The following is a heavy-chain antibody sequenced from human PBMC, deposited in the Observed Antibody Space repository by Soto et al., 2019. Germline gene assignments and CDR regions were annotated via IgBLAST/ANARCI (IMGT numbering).Heavy chain of an antibody. Sequence: ETLSFTCTVSICTISSRIHYWAWIRQPPGKGLEWIGVIDDSWSTHDSESLKSRVTISVATSKNQFSLKVSSVTATDTAVYYCATQGRNTRIVLIKHYDTDFWGQGTAVTVSS. CDR1: ICTISSRIHY. D-gene: IGHD1-1*01. V-gene: IGHV4-39*01. J-gene: IGHJ6*02. CDR2: IDDSWST. CDR3: ATQGRNTRIVLIKHYDTDF.